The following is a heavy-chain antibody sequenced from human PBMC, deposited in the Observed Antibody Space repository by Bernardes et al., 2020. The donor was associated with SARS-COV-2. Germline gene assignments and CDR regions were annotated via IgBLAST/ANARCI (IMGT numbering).Heavy chain of an antibody. D-gene: IGHD4-17*01. CDR2: ISSSNI. J-gene: IGHJ3*02. Sequence: GGSLRLSCAVSGFTFSSFEINWVRQAPGKGLEWLSYISSSNIYYAESVKGRFTVSRDNAKNSLYLQMNSLRAEDSAVYYCARETTVTPDAFDIWGQGTMVTVSS. CDR1: GFTFSSFE. V-gene: IGHV3-48*03. CDR3: ARETTVTPDAFDI.